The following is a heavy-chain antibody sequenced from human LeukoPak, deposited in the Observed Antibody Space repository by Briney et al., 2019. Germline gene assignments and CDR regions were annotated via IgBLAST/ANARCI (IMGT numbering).Heavy chain of an antibody. J-gene: IGHJ4*02. Sequence: SGTLSLTCTDSGGSISSGSYYWRWIRQPAGTGLEWIGRIYTSGSTNYNPSLKSRVTISVDTSKNQFSLKLSSVTAADTAVYYCARSYCGGDCYSYYFDYWGQGTLVTVSS. V-gene: IGHV4-61*02. CDR1: GGSISSGSYY. D-gene: IGHD2-21*01. CDR2: IYTSGST. CDR3: ARSYCGGDCYSYYFDY.